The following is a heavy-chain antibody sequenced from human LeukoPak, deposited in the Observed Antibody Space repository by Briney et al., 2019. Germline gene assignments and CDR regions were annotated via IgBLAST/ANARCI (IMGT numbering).Heavy chain of an antibody. CDR2: ISDGGSRT. V-gene: IGHV3-23*01. CDR1: GFSFSSYA. D-gene: IGHD2-15*01. Sequence: HSGGSLRLSCAASGFSFSSYAVSWVRQAPGKGLEWVSGISDGGSRTYYADSVKGRFTISRDDSKNTLYLQMNSLRAEDTAVYYCAKGVRDVVVVVAATDYWGQGTLVTVSS. CDR3: AKGVRDVVVVVAATDY. J-gene: IGHJ4*02.